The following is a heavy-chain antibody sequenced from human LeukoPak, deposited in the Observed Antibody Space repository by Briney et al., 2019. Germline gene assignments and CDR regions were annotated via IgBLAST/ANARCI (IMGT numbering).Heavy chain of an antibody. J-gene: IGHJ6*03. D-gene: IGHD2/OR15-2a*01. Sequence: GGSLRLSCAASGFTFSDYFMSWIRQAPGKGLEWVSYISATGSSINYADSVKGRFTISRDNAKNSLYLQMNSLRAEDTAVYYCPRHPFPPAGYYFYYYYMDVWGKGTTVTVSS. CDR1: GFTFSDYF. CDR2: ISATGSSI. CDR3: PRHPFPPAGYYFYYYYMDV. V-gene: IGHV3-11*01.